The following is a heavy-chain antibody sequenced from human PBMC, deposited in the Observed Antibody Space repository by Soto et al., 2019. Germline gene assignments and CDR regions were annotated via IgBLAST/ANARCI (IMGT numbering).Heavy chain of an antibody. CDR3: AKDPEWELPKYYFDY. CDR2: ISGSGGST. D-gene: IGHD1-26*01. J-gene: IGHJ4*02. CDR1: GFTFEEYA. V-gene: IGHV3-23*01. Sequence: GGSLRLSCAASGFTFEEYALHWVRQAPGKGLEWVSSISGSGGSTYYADSVKGRFTISRDNSKNTLYLQMNSLRAEDTAVYYCAKDPEWELPKYYFDYWGQGTLVTVSS.